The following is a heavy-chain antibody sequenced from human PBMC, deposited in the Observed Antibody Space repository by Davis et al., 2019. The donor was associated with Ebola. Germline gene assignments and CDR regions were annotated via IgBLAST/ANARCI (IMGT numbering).Heavy chain of an antibody. Sequence: GGSLRLSCAASGFTFTNAWMSWVRQAPGKGLEWVGRIKSKIDGGTTDYAAPVKGRFTISRDDSKNTLYLQMNSLKIEDTAVYYCTTLSTVTTMYFDLWGRGTLVTVSS. J-gene: IGHJ2*01. D-gene: IGHD4-17*01. CDR1: GFTFTNAW. V-gene: IGHV3-15*01. CDR2: IKSKIDGGTT. CDR3: TTLSTVTTMYFDL.